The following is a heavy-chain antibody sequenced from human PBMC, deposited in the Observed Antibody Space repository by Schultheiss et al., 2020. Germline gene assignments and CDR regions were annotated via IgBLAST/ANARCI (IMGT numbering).Heavy chain of an antibody. Sequence: GGSLRLSCAASGFTFSSYAMHWVRQAPGKGLEWVAVIWYDGSNKYYADSVKGRFTISRDNSKNTLYLQMNSLRAEDTAVYYCAREYCSGGSCPFDYSGQGTLVTVSS. D-gene: IGHD2-15*01. CDR3: AREYCSGGSCPFDY. CDR1: GFTFSSYA. J-gene: IGHJ4*02. CDR2: IWYDGSNK. V-gene: IGHV3-33*08.